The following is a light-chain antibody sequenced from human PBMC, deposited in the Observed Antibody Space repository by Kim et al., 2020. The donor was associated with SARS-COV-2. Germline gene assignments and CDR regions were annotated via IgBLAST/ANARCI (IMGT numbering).Light chain of an antibody. Sequence: DIQMTQSPSSVSASVGDRVTITCRASHDVSTWLAWYQHKPGKAPKPLIYAASSLQSGAPPRFSGSGSGTDFTLTISSLLPEDFATYYCLQNNSFPLSFGGGTKVDIK. V-gene: IGKV1-12*01. J-gene: IGKJ4*01. CDR2: AAS. CDR1: HDVSTW. CDR3: LQNNSFPLS.